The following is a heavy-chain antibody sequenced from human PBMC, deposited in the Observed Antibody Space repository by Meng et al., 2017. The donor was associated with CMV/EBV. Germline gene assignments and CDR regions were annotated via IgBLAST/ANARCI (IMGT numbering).Heavy chain of an antibody. D-gene: IGHD6-13*01. Sequence: QITLKRPGPPLVKPPQTLTLTCTSSGFSLSTSGVGVGWIRQPPGKALEWLALIYWDDDKRYSPSLKSRLTITKDTSKNQVVLTMTNMDPVDTATYYCAHRGRIAAAGTDWFDPWGQGTLVTVSS. CDR3: AHRGRIAAAGTDWFDP. CDR2: IYWDDDK. V-gene: IGHV2-5*02. J-gene: IGHJ5*02. CDR1: GFSLSTSGVG.